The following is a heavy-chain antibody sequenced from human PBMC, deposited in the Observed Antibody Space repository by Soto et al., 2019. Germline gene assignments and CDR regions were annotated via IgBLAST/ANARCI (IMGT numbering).Heavy chain of an antibody. D-gene: IGHD3-22*01. Sequence: GGSLRLSCAASGFTFSSYAMSWVRQAPGKGLEWVSAISGSGGSTYHADSVKGRFTISRDNSKNTLYLQMNSLRAEDTAVYYCAKIRHNSGYLIDYWGQGTLDIVSS. CDR1: GFTFSSYA. V-gene: IGHV3-23*01. CDR3: AKIRHNSGYLIDY. J-gene: IGHJ4*01. CDR2: ISGSGGST.